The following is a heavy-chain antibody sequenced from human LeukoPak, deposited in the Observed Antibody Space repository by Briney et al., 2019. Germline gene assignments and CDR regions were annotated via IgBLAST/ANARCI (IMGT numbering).Heavy chain of an antibody. D-gene: IGHD5-18*01. V-gene: IGHV1-69*05. Sequence: SVKVSCKASGGTFISYAISWVRQAPGQGLEWMGRIIPIFGTANYAQKFKGRVTITTEEYTRKAYMEVSSLRSEDTAVYYCARDPRGYSYGYLRSNNWFDPWGQGTLVTVSS. CDR1: GGTFISYA. CDR3: ARDPRGYSYGYLRSNNWFDP. CDR2: IIPIFGTA. J-gene: IGHJ5*02.